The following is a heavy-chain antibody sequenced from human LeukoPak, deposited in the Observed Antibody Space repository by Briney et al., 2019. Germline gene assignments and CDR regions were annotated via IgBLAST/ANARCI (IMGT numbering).Heavy chain of an antibody. D-gene: IGHD4-17*01. Sequence: SETLSLTCTVSGGSISSYYWSWIRQPPGKGLEWIGYIYYSGSTNYNPSLKSRVTISVDTSKNQFSLKLSSVTAADTAVYYCARRLRDGRSDYYYGMDVWGQGTTVTVSS. J-gene: IGHJ6*02. CDR3: ARRLRDGRSDYYYGMDV. CDR1: GGSISSYY. CDR2: IYYSGST. V-gene: IGHV4-59*01.